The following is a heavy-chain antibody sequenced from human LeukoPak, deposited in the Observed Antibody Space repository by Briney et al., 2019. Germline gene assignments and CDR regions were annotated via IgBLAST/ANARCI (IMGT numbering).Heavy chain of an antibody. CDR3: ASGVRGVSMDV. CDR1: GGSISSGGYS. Sequence: PSETLSLTCAVSGGSISSGGYSWSWIRQPPGKGLEWIGYIYHSGSTYYNPSLKSRVTISVDRSKNQFSLKLSSVTAADTAVYYCASGVRGVSMDVWGQGTTVTVSS. V-gene: IGHV4-30-2*01. J-gene: IGHJ6*02. D-gene: IGHD3-10*01. CDR2: IYHSGST.